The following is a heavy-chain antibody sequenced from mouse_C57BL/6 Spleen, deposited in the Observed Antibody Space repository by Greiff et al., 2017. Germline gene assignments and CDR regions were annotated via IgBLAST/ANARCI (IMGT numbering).Heavy chain of an antibody. Sequence: EAQLVESGEGLVKPGGSLKLSCAASGFTFSSYAMSWVRQTPEKRLEWVAYISSGGDYIYYADTVKGRFTISRDNARNTLYLQMSSLKSEDTAMYYCTRDTTVLRGFAYWGQGTLVTVSA. J-gene: IGHJ3*01. D-gene: IGHD1-1*01. CDR2: ISSGGDYI. CDR1: GFTFSSYA. V-gene: IGHV5-9-1*02. CDR3: TRDTTVLRGFAY.